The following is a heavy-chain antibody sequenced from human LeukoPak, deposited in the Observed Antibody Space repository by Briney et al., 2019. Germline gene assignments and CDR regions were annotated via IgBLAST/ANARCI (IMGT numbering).Heavy chain of an antibody. J-gene: IGHJ4*02. CDR3: ARRSKGANYFDH. CDR1: GFNFSSHG. V-gene: IGHV3-33*01. D-gene: IGHD3-16*01. CDR2: IWHDGRNK. Sequence: GGSLRLSCAVSGFNFSSHGMPWVRQAPGKGLEWVAVIWHDGRNKYYADSVKGRFTISRDNSRNTLYLQMNSLRAEDTAVYYCARRSKGANYFDHWGQGTLVTVSS.